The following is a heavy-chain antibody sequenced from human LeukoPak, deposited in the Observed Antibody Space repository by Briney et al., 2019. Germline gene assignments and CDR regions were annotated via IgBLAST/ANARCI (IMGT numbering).Heavy chain of an antibody. J-gene: IGHJ4*02. CDR1: GFTFSNYW. V-gene: IGHV3-7*01. D-gene: IGHD6-6*01. CDR2: INQDGSVK. CDR3: ARIGYSSSSLDY. Sequence: GGSLRLSCAASGFTFSNYWMTWVRRAPGKGLEWVANINQDGSVKYYVDSVKGRFTVSRDNAKNSQYLHMNSLRVEDTALYYCARIGYSSSSLDYWGQGTLVTVSS.